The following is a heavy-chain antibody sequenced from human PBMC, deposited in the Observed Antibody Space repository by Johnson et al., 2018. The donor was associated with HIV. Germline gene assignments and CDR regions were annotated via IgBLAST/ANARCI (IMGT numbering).Heavy chain of an antibody. CDR1: GFTFSSYG. CDR3: AKDQIKRLPVDWAFDI. Sequence: QVQLVESGGGVVQPGGSLRLSCAASGFTFSSYGMHWVRQAPGKGLEWVAFIRYDGSNKYYADSVKGRFTISRDNRKNTLYMQMKSLRAEDTAVYYCAKDQIKRLPVDWAFDIWGQGTMVTVSS. V-gene: IGHV3-30*02. D-gene: IGHD5-12*01. CDR2: IRYDGSNK. J-gene: IGHJ3*02.